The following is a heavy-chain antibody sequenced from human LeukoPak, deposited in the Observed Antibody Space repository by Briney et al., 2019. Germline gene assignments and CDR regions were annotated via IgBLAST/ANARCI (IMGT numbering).Heavy chain of an antibody. J-gene: IGHJ6*02. CDR3: ARDQGLTAPPPYGLDV. D-gene: IGHD5-18*01. Sequence: SVKVSCKTSGGTFSSSAITWVRQTPGQGLEWMGRIIPVLNITTYAQKFQGSVTITADTSTSTVYMELSSLRSEETAVYYCARDQGLTAPPPYGLDVWGQGTTVIVSS. CDR2: IIPVLNIT. V-gene: IGHV1-69*04. CDR1: GGTFSSSA.